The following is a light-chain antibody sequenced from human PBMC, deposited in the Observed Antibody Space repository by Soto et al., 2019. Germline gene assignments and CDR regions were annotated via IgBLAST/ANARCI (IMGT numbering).Light chain of an antibody. CDR1: QSISSN. Sequence: EIVMTQSPATLSVSPGERATLSCRASQSISSNLAWYQQKPGQAPRLLIYYASTRATGIPARFSGYGSGTEFTLTISSLQSEDFAVYYCQQYNNWPRTFGQGTKVEIK. CDR3: QQYNNWPRT. J-gene: IGKJ1*01. V-gene: IGKV3-15*01. CDR2: YAS.